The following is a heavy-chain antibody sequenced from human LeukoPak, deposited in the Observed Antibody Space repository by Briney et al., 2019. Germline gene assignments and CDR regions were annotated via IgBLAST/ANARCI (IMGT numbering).Heavy chain of an antibody. J-gene: IGHJ4*02. CDR1: GFTFNTFG. V-gene: IGHV3-30*03. D-gene: IGHD6-19*01. CDR2: ISYDGNKE. Sequence: GGSLRLSCAASGFTFNTFGIHWVRQAPGKGLDWVAVISYDGNKEYYADSVKGRFTISRDNSKNTVYLQMNSLRAEDTAVYYCAGDKTSSGWYEIDYWGQGTLVTVSS. CDR3: AGDKTSSGWYEIDY.